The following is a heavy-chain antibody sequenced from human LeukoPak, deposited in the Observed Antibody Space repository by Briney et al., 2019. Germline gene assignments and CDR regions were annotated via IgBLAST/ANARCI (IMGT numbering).Heavy chain of an antibody. V-gene: IGHV1-46*01. Sequence: ASVKVSCKASGYTFTSYYMHWVRQAPGQGLEWMGIINPNGGSTGYAQKFQGRVTMTRDTSTSTVYMELSSLRSEDTAVYYCARNRETIAMAGDYYYGMDVWGQGTTVTVSS. J-gene: IGHJ6*02. D-gene: IGHD6-19*01. CDR3: ARNRETIAMAGDYYYGMDV. CDR2: INPNGGST. CDR1: GYTFTSYY.